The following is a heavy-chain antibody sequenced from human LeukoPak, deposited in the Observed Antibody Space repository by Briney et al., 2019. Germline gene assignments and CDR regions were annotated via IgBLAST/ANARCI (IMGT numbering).Heavy chain of an antibody. CDR2: INTDGSST. D-gene: IGHD4-17*01. CDR3: ARDRSTVTTRSPGY. CDR1: GFTFSDYW. V-gene: IGHV3-74*01. J-gene: IGHJ4*02. Sequence: GGSLRLSCAASGFTFSDYWMHWVRQAPGKGLVWVSRINTDGSSTNYADSVKGRFTISRDNAKDTLYLQMNSLRAEDTAVHYCARDRSTVTTRSPGYWGQGTLVTVSS.